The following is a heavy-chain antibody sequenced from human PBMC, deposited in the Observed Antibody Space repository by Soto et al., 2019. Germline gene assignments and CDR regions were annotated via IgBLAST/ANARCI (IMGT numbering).Heavy chain of an antibody. D-gene: IGHD1-26*01. CDR2: ISAYNGNT. J-gene: IGHJ6*02. CDR1: GYTFTSYG. V-gene: IGHV1-18*01. Sequence: SVRVSCKASGYTFTSYGISWVRQAPGQGLEWMGWISAYNGNTNYAQKLQGRVTMTTDTSTSTAYMELRSLRSDDTAVYYCARDRWDGNYYYYGMDVWGQGTTVTVSS. CDR3: ARDRWDGNYYYYGMDV.